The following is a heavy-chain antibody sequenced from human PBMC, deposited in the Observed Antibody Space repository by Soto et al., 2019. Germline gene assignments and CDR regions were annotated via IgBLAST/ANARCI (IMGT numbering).Heavy chain of an antibody. V-gene: IGHV3-23*01. J-gene: IGHJ6*02. CDR1: GFTFSSYA. CDR2: ISGSDGST. CDR3: AKENCSGGSCYLEGHGMDV. Sequence: EVQLLESGGGLVQPGGSLRLSCAASGFTFSSYAMSWVRQAPGKGLEWVSAISGSDGSTYYADSVKGRFTISRDNSKNTLYLQMNSLRAEDTAVYYCAKENCSGGSCYLEGHGMDVWGQGTTVTVSS. D-gene: IGHD2-15*01.